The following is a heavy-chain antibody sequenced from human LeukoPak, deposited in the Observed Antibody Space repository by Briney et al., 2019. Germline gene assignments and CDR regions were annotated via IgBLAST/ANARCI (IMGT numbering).Heavy chain of an antibody. Sequence: GESLRLSCAASGFTFTNYTMNWVRQAPRKGLEWVSIISTSGGTTYYADSVKGRFTISRDNSKNTLYLQMNSLRAEDTAVYYCAKRPRQGPFDYWGQGALVTVSS. V-gene: IGHV3-23*01. D-gene: IGHD6-6*01. CDR1: GFTFTNYT. J-gene: IGHJ4*02. CDR2: ISTSGGTT. CDR3: AKRPRQGPFDY.